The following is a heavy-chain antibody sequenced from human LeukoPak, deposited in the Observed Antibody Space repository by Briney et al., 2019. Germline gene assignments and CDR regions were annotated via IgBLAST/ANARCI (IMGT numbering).Heavy chain of an antibody. V-gene: IGHV4-59*01. CDR3: ARETPGAGHFDY. CDR1: GGSISSYY. D-gene: IGHD7-27*01. CDR2: IYYSGST. J-gene: IGHJ4*02. Sequence: SETLSLTCTVSGGSISSYYWSWIRQPPGKGLEWIGYIYYSGSTNYNPSLKSRVTISVDTSKNQFSLKLSSVTAAETAVYYCARETPGAGHFDYWGQGSLVTVSS.